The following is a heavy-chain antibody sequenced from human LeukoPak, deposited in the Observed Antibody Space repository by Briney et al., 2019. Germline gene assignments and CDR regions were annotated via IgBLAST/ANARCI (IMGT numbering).Heavy chain of an antibody. Sequence: ASVKVSCKASGYTFTSYYIHWVRQAPGQGLEWMGLINPVGGSTSYAQKLQGRVSMTRDTSTSTVYMELSGLRSEDTAVYYCARVYSSSSQTDYWGQGTLVAVSS. CDR3: ARVYSSSSQTDY. V-gene: IGHV1-46*04. CDR2: INPVGGST. CDR1: GYTFTSYY. D-gene: IGHD6-6*01. J-gene: IGHJ4*02.